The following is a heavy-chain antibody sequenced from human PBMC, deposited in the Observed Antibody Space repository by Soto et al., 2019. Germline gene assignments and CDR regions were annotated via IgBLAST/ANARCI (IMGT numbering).Heavy chain of an antibody. D-gene: IGHD2-15*01. CDR1: GGTFSSYT. Sequence: SVKVSCKASGGTFSSYTISWVRQAPGQGLEWMGRIIPILGIANYAQKFQGRVTITADKSTSTAYMELSSLRSEDTAVYYCAIVGISYPLDMDVWGKGTTVTSP. CDR2: IIPILGIA. V-gene: IGHV1-69*02. CDR3: AIVGISYPLDMDV. J-gene: IGHJ6*03.